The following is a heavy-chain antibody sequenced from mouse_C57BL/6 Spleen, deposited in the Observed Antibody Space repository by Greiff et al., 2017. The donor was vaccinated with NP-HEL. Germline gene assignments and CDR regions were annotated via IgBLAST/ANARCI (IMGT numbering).Heavy chain of an antibody. CDR3: ARDYYGSDAMDY. Sequence: EVHLVESGGDLVKPGGSLKLSCAASGFTFSSYGMSWVRQTPDKRLEWVATISSGGSYTYYPDSVKGRFTISRDNAKNTLYLQMSSLKSEDTAMYYCARDYYGSDAMDYWGQGTSVTVSS. D-gene: IGHD1-1*01. V-gene: IGHV5-6*01. J-gene: IGHJ4*01. CDR2: ISSGGSYT. CDR1: GFTFSSYG.